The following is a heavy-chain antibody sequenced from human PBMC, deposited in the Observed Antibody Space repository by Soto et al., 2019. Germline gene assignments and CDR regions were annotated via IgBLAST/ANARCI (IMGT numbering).Heavy chain of an antibody. J-gene: IGHJ4*02. V-gene: IGHV4-59*01. D-gene: IGHD2-15*01. CDR3: ASTFCSGGSCDTAYYFDY. Sequence: SETLSLTCTVSGGSISSYYWSWIRQPPGKGLEWIGYIYYSGSTNYNPSLKSRVTISVDTSKNQFSLKLSSVTAADTAVYYCASTFCSGGSCDTAYYFDYWGQGTLVTVSS. CDR2: IYYSGST. CDR1: GGSISSYY.